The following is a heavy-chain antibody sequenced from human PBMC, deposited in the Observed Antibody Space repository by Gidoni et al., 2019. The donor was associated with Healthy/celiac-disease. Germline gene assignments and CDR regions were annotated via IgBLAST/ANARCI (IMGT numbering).Heavy chain of an antibody. D-gene: IGHD3-10*01. CDR2: ISYDGSNK. CDR3: ARSYYGSGQGGPLDY. V-gene: IGHV3-30-3*01. Sequence: QVQLVESGGGVVQPGRSLRLSCAASGFTFSSYAMHWVRQAPGKGLEWVAVISYDGSNKYYADSVKGRFTISRDNSKNTLYLQMNSLRAEDTAVYYCARSYYGSGQGGPLDYWGQGTLVTVSS. J-gene: IGHJ4*02. CDR1: GFTFSSYA.